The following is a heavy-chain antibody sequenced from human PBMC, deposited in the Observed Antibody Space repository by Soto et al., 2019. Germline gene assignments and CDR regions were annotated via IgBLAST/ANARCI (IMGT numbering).Heavy chain of an antibody. J-gene: IGHJ3*02. CDR1: GYTFTSYD. CDR2: ISGYNGNT. CDR3: ARESATTHVGFDI. Sequence: QVQVVQSGAEVKKPGASVKVSCKTSGYTFTSYDISWVRQAPGQGLEWMGWISGYNGNTNYAQKLQGRVTMTTDTSTSTAYLELRSLRSDDTAVYYCARESATTHVGFDIWGQGTMVIVSS. V-gene: IGHV1-18*01. D-gene: IGHD4-17*01.